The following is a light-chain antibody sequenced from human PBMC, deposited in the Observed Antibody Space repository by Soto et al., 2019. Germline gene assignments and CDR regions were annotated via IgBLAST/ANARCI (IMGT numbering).Light chain of an antibody. CDR3: QQYGSSLIT. J-gene: IGKJ5*01. CDR2: TTS. Sequence: EIVLTQSPATLSLSPGERATLSCRASQSVSKSLAWYQQKPGQAPRLLIYTTSNRATGIPARVSGGGSGTEFTLTISSLEPEDFEMYYCQQYGSSLITFGQGTRLEIK. CDR1: QSVSKS. V-gene: IGKV3-11*01.